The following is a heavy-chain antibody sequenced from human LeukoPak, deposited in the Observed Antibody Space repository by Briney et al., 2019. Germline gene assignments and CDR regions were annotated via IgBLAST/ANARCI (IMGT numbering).Heavy chain of an antibody. D-gene: IGHD3-22*01. CDR2: IYHTGIT. CDR3: ARDSSGYPYYFGY. CDR1: GGSITNRNW. J-gene: IGHJ4*02. Sequence: SGPTLVNPSGTMSLTCTISGGSITNRNWWSWVRQPPGKGLEWIGEIYHTGITKYSPSLKSRVTISVDTSKNQFSLKLSSVTAADTAVYYCARDSSGYPYYFGYWGQGTLVTVSS. V-gene: IGHV4-4*02.